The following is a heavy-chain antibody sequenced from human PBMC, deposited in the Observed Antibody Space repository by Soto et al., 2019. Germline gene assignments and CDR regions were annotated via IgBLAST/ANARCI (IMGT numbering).Heavy chain of an antibody. CDR2: IIPIFGTA. J-gene: IGHJ4*02. D-gene: IGHD3-22*01. CDR1: GGTFSSYA. CDR3: ARADYDFHPFDY. V-gene: IGHV1-69*13. Sequence: VKVYCKASGGTFSSYAISWVRQAPGQGLEWMGGIIPIFGTANYAQKFQGRVTITADESTSTAYMELSSLRSEDTAVYYCARADYDFHPFDYWGQGTLVTVSS.